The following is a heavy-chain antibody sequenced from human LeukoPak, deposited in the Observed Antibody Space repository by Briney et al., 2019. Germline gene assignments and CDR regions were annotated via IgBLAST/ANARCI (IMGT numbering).Heavy chain of an antibody. J-gene: IGHJ4*02. CDR1: GFTFSSYA. CDR2: ISGSGGST. CDR3: AKDFTMVRGWYFDY. D-gene: IGHD3-10*01. V-gene: IGHV3-23*01. Sequence: GGSLRLSCAAPGFTFSSYAMSWVRQAPGKGLEWVSAISGSGGSTYYADSVKGRFTISRDNSKNTLYLQMNSLRAEDTAVYYCAKDFTMVRGWYFDYWGQGTLVTVSS.